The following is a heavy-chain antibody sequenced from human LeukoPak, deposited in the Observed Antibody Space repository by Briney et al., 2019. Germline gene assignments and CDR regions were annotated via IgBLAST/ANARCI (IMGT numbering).Heavy chain of an antibody. V-gene: IGHV3-74*01. CDR1: GFALRTYW. D-gene: IGHD5-24*01. CDR3: ARDSGAHNYALHGFDI. Sequence: GGSLRLSCGASGFALRTYWMNRGRQAPGKGLVWVSLINSDGTSTFYADSVKGRFIISRDNAKNSLYLQMNSLRAEDTAVYYCARDSGAHNYALHGFDIWSQGTMVTVSS. J-gene: IGHJ3*02. CDR2: INSDGTST.